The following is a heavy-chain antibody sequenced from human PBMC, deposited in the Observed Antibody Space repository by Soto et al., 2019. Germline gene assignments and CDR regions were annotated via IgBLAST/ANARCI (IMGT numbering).Heavy chain of an antibody. J-gene: IGHJ6*02. CDR3: ARQNQEGYYYYGVDV. V-gene: IGHV5-51*01. CDR2: IYPGDSTT. Sequence: GESLKISCKASGYSFTNYWVAWVRQMPGKGLECMGIIYPGDSTTRYGPSFQGQVTISADKSISTAYLQWSSLKASDTAMYYCARQNQEGYYYYGVDVWGQGTTVTV. CDR1: GYSFTNYW.